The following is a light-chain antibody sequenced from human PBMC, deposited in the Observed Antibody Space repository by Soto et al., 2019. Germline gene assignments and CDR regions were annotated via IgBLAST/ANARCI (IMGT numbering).Light chain of an antibody. Sequence: DIQLTQSPSSLSASVGDRVTITCRASQDIRSAMGWYQQKPGKVPKLLIYAASTLQSGVPSRFSGSRSGTDFTLTISSLQPEDFATYYCQHYNSYSEAFGQGTKVDIK. CDR3: QHYNSYSEA. J-gene: IGKJ1*01. V-gene: IGKV1-17*01. CDR1: QDIRSA. CDR2: AAS.